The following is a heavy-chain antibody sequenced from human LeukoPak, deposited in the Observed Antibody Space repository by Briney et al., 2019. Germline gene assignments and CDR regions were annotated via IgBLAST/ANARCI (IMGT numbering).Heavy chain of an antibody. V-gene: IGHV3-74*01. CDR1: GFTFSGYE. D-gene: IGHD3-10*01. CDR2: ITSDGSST. CDR3: ARDRYYIFDY. J-gene: IGHJ4*02. Sequence: PGGSLRLSCAASGFTFSGYEMNWVRQGPGKGLEWVSRITSDGSSTIYADSVKGRFTISRDNAKSTVYLQMNSLRAEDTAVYFCARDRYYIFDYWGQGAPVTVSS.